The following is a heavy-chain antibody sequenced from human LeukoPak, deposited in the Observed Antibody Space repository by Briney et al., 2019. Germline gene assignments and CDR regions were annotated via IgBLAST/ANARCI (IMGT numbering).Heavy chain of an antibody. J-gene: IGHJ4*02. Sequence: GGSLRLSWAASGCIFSKAWMNWVRQTPGKGLEWVGRIESKTDGGTTDYAAPVKGRFTISRDDSTNTLYLQMNSLKSEDTAVYYCTTYGSGRKFDYWGQGILVTVSS. CDR3: TTYGSGRKFDY. V-gene: IGHV3-15*04. CDR1: GCIFSKAW. CDR2: IESKTDGGTT. D-gene: IGHD3-10*01.